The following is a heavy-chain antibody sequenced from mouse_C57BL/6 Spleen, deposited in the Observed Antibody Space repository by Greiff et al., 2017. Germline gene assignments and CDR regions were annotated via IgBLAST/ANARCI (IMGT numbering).Heavy chain of an antibody. CDR3: ARYDDYGSGF. V-gene: IGHV1-82*01. J-gene: IGHJ3*01. CDR1: GYAFSSSW. CDR2: IYPGDGDT. D-gene: IGHD1-1*01. Sequence: VKLMESGPELVKPGASVKISCKASGYAFSSSWMNWVKQRPGKGLEWIGRIYPGDGDTNYNGKFKGKATLTADKSSSAAYMQLSSLTSEDSAVYCCARYDDYGSGFWGQGTLVTVSA.